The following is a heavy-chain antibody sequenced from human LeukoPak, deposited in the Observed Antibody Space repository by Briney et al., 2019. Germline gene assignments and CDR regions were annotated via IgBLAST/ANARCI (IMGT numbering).Heavy chain of an antibody. CDR3: ARGPTGIAVADWFDP. D-gene: IGHD6-19*01. CDR1: GYTFTGYY. CDR2: INPNSGGT. J-gene: IGHJ5*02. V-gene: IGHV1-2*02. Sequence: ASVKVSCKASGYTFTGYYMHWVRQAPGQGLKWMGWINPNSGGTNYAQKFQGRVTMTRDTSISTAYMELSRLRSDDTAVYYCARGPTGIAVADWFDPWGQGTLVTVSS.